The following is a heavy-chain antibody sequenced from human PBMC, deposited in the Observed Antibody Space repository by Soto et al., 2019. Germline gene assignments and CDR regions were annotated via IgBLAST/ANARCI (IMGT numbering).Heavy chain of an antibody. CDR2: IIPIFGTA. V-gene: IGHV1-69*01. Sequence: VQLVQSGAAVKKPGSSVKLSCKASGGTFNRYTISWVRQAPGQGLEWMGGIIPIFGTANYAQKFQGRVASIADESTGAAYIELRSLRSEDTAVYYCALWGFRDGNNSKYNYSGMDVWGQGTTVTVSS. D-gene: IGHD1-1*01. CDR1: GGTFNRYT. J-gene: IGHJ6*02. CDR3: ALWGFRDGNNSKYNYSGMDV.